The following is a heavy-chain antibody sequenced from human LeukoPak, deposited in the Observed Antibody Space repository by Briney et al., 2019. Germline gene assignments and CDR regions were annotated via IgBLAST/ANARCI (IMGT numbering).Heavy chain of an antibody. D-gene: IGHD5-18*01. CDR3: ASRDTAILQGMDV. CDR1: GFTFSSYA. CDR2: ISGSGGGT. V-gene: IGHV3-23*01. Sequence: GGSLRLSCAASGFTFSSYAMSWVRQAPGKGLEWVSAISGSGGGTYYADSVKGRFTISRDNSKNTLYLQMNSLRAEDTAVYYSASRDTAILQGMDVWGQGTTVTVSS. J-gene: IGHJ6*02.